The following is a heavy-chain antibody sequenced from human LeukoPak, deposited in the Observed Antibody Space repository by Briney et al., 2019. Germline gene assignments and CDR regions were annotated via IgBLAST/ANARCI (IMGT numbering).Heavy chain of an antibody. CDR2: IKEDGSEK. J-gene: IGHJ6*03. CDR3: ARLNYDFWSGVWEGYYMDV. V-gene: IGHV3-7*01. Sequence: GGSLRLSCAASGFIFTDYWMYWVRQAPGRGLAWVANIKEDGSEKYYVNSVKGRFTISRDNAKNSLYLQVNSLRAEDTTVYYCARLNYDFWSGVWEGYYMDVWGKGTTVTVSS. D-gene: IGHD3-3*01. CDR1: GFIFTDYW.